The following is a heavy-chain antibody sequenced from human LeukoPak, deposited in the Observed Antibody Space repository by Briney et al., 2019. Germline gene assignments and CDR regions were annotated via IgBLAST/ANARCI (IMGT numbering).Heavy chain of an antibody. Sequence: GGSLRLSCAASGFTFSNYWMHWVRQAPGKGPVWVSRIKSDGSSTRFADSVQGRFTISRNNGKNTVYLQMNSLRAEDTAVYYCARDRAAAGTNWGQGTLVTVSS. V-gene: IGHV3-74*01. CDR1: GFTFSNYW. CDR2: IKSDGSST. D-gene: IGHD6-13*01. CDR3: ARDRAAAGTN. J-gene: IGHJ4*02.